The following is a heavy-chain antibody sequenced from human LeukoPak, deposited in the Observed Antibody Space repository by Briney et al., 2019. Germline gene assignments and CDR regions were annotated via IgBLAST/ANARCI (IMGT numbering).Heavy chain of an antibody. CDR2: ISSSGSTI. V-gene: IGHV3-48*03. CDR3: ARSPVRGYSYGTYYYYYYMDV. Sequence: GGSLRLSCAASGFTFSSYEMNWVRQAPGKGLEWVSYISSSGSTIYYADSVKGRFTISRDNAKNSLYLQMNSLRAEDTAVYYCARSPVRGYSYGTYYYYYYMDVWGKGTTVTVSS. J-gene: IGHJ6*03. CDR1: GFTFSSYE. D-gene: IGHD5-18*01.